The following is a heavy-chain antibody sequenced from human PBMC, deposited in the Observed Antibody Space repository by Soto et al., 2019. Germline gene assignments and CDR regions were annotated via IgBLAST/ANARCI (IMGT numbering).Heavy chain of an antibody. V-gene: IGHV1-2*02. J-gene: IGHJ6*02. Sequence: ASVKVSCKASGYTFTSYDINWVRQAPGQGLEWMGWINPNSGGTNYAQKFQGRVTMTRDTSISTAYMELSRLRSDDTAVYYCARELLWFGELLPPGYYYYGIDVWGQGTTVTVSS. CDR2: INPNSGGT. CDR3: ARELLWFGELLPPGYYYYGIDV. D-gene: IGHD3-10*01. CDR1: GYTFTSYD.